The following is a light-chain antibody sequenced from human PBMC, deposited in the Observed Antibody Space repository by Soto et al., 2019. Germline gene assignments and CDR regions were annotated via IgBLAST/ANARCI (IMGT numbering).Light chain of an antibody. CDR3: QQYGSSGT. V-gene: IGKV3-20*01. Sequence: EIVLTQSPATLSLSPGERGTLSCRASESVTNYLAWYQQKPGQAPRLLVYDVSNRATGIPDRFSGSGSGTDFTLTISRLEPEDFAVYYCQQYGSSGTFGQGTKVDI. J-gene: IGKJ1*01. CDR1: ESVTNY. CDR2: DVS.